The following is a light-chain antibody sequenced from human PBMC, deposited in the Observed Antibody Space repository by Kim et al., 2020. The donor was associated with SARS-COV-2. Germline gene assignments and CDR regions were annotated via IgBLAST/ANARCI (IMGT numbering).Light chain of an antibody. Sequence: QSVLTQPASVSGSPGQSITISCTGTSSDVGAHNYVSWYQHHPGKAPKLMIYDVTRRPSGISNRFSGSKSGNTASLTISGLQAEDEADYYCSSYTGSVVFGGGTKLTVL. J-gene: IGLJ2*01. CDR1: SSDVGAHNY. V-gene: IGLV2-14*03. CDR3: SSYTGSVV. CDR2: DVT.